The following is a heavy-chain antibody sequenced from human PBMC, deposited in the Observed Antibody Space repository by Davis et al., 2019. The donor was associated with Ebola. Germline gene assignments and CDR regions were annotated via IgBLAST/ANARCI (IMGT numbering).Heavy chain of an antibody. Sequence: GESLKISCTASGFTFRSFWMSWVRQAPGKGLEWVASIKQDGSEKYYVDSVKGRFTISRNNAKNSLYLQMNSLRAEDTAVYYCARDLFFLWGQGTLVTVSS. CDR2: IKQDGSEK. CDR3: ARDLFFL. CDR1: GFTFRSFW. D-gene: IGHD2/OR15-2a*01. V-gene: IGHV3-7*01. J-gene: IGHJ4*02.